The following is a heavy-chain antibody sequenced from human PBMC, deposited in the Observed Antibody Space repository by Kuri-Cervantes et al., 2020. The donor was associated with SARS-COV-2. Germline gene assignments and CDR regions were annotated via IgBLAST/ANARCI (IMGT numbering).Heavy chain of an antibody. CDR2: IYTGGTT. D-gene: IGHD1-14*01. CDR3: ARDGSNDHHDYYDYYMDV. Sequence: GGSLRLSCAASGFTVSSNYMSWVRQAPGKGLEWVSIIYTGGTTPYADSVKGRFTISRDNSKNTPYLQMNSLRAEDTAVYYCARDGSNDHHDYYDYYMDVWGKGTTVTVSS. CDR1: GFTVSSNY. J-gene: IGHJ6*03. V-gene: IGHV3-53*01.